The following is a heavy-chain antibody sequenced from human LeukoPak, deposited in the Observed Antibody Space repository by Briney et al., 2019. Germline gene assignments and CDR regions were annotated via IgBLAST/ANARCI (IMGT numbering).Heavy chain of an antibody. CDR3: ARYPIVGTTKGDY. J-gene: IGHJ4*02. CDR1: GYTFTSYD. D-gene: IGHD1-26*01. V-gene: IGHV1-8*01. CDR2: MNPNSGNT. Sequence: ASVNVSCKASGYTFTSYDINWVRQATGQGLEWMGWMNPNSGNTGYAQKFQGRVTMTRNTSISTAYMELSSLRSEDTAVYYCARYPIVGTTKGDYWGQGTLVTVSS.